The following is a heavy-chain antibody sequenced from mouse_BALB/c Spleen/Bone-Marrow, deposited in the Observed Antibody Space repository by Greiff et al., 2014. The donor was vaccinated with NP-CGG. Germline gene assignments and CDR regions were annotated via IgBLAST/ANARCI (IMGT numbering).Heavy chain of an antibody. J-gene: IGHJ2*01. Sequence: EVKLQESGAELVRPGALVKLSCKASGFNIKDYYMHWVKQRPEQGLEWIGWIDPENGNTIYDPKFQGKASITADTSSNTAYLQLSSQTSEDTAVYYCARWGNYYFDYWGQGTTLTVSS. CDR3: ARWGNYYFDY. V-gene: IGHV14-1*02. CDR2: IDPENGNT. CDR1: GFNIKDYY.